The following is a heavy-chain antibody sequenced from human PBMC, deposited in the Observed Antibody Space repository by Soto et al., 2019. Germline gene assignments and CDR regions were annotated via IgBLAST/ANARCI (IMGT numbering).Heavy chain of an antibody. CDR3: VIRPMVGAAVLLGY. Sequence: QVQLVQSGAEVKKPGASVKVSCKASGYTFTSYDINWVRQATGQGLEWMGWMHPNSGNTGYAQKFQGSVTMTRNTHRRTQDLALSRLRSEDRGGYCCVIRPMVGAAVLLGYWGQGTLVNGS. V-gene: IGHV1-8*01. J-gene: IGHJ4*02. D-gene: IGHD1-26*01. CDR2: MHPNSGNT. CDR1: GYTFTSYD.